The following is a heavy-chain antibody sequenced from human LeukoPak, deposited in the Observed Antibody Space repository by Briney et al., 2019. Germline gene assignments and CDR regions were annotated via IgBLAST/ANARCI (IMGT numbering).Heavy chain of an antibody. CDR3: ARGNYDILTGRSYYYYIDV. CDR2: IYTSGST. Sequence: SQTLSLTCTVSGGSISSGGYYWSWIRQHPGKGLEWIGRIYTSGSTNYNPSLKSRVTISVDTSKNQFSLKLSSVTAADTAVYYCARGNYDILTGRSYYYYIDVWGKGTTVTVSS. V-gene: IGHV4-61*02. CDR1: GGSISSGGYY. J-gene: IGHJ6*03. D-gene: IGHD3-9*01.